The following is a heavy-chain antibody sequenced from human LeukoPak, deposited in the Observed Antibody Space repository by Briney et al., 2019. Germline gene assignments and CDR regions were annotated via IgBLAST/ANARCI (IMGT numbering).Heavy chain of an antibody. J-gene: IGHJ3*02. D-gene: IGHD6-13*01. CDR1: GYTFTGYY. V-gene: IGHV1-2*02. CDR3: ARESGTDAFDI. Sequence: SVKVSCKASGYTFTGYYMHWVRQAPGQGLGWMGWINPNSGGTNYAQKFQGRVTMSRDTSISTAYMELSRLRSDDTAVYYCARESGTDAFDIWGQGTMVTVSS. CDR2: INPNSGGT.